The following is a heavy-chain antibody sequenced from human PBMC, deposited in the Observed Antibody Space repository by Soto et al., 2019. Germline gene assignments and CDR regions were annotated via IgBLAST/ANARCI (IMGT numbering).Heavy chain of an antibody. CDR2: IYKSTTT. D-gene: IGHD2-15*01. J-gene: IGHJ5*01. CDR3: ARGRYCLTGRCFPNWFDS. Sequence: QVDLLESGPGLVKPSQTLSLTCSVSGDSISTVDYFWAWIRQPPGQALEYIGYIYKSTTTYYNPSFESRVAISLDTSKSQFSLNVTSVTAADTAVYFCARGRYCLTGRCFPNWFDSWGQGTLVTVSS. CDR1: GDSISTVDYF. V-gene: IGHV4-30-4*01.